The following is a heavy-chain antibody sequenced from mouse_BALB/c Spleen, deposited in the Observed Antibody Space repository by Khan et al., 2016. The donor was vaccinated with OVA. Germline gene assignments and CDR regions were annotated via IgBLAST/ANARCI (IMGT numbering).Heavy chain of an antibody. J-gene: IGHJ4*01. CDR1: GYSFTNYG. CDR3: ARPPYFSYTLDY. Sequence: QIQLVQSGPELKKPGETVKISCKASGYSFTNYGINWVKQSPGKALQWMGWINTYTGEPTYADDFKGRFAFSLETSANTAYLQINILKNEDTATYFCARPPYFSYTLDYWGQGTSVTVSS. D-gene: IGHD2-10*01. V-gene: IGHV9-3-1*01. CDR2: INTYTGEP.